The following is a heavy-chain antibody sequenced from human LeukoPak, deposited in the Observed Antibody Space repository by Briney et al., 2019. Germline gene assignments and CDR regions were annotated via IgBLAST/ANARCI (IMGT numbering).Heavy chain of an antibody. J-gene: IGHJ5*02. CDR3: AKDATKYSSGWYLWFDP. Sequence: TGGSLRLSCAASGFTFSSYGMHWVRQAPGKGLEWVAFVRYDGSNKYYADSVKGRFTISRDNSKNTLYLQMNSLRAEDTAVYYCAKDATKYSSGWYLWFDPWGQGTLVTVSS. V-gene: IGHV3-30*02. CDR2: VRYDGSNK. CDR1: GFTFSSYG. D-gene: IGHD6-19*01.